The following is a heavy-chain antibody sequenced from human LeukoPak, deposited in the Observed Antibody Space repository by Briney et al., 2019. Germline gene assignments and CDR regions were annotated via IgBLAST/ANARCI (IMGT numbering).Heavy chain of an antibody. J-gene: IGHJ6*03. V-gene: IGHV1-2*02. CDR2: INPNSGGT. CDR1: GYTFTGYY. D-gene: IGHD3-3*01. Sequence: ASVKVSCKASGYTFTGYYMHWVRQAPGQGLEWMGWINPNSGGTNYAQKFQGRVTMTRDTSISTAYMELSRLRSDDTAVYYCARGDYDFWSGHYYYYYYMDVWGKGTTVTVSS. CDR3: ARGDYDFWSGHYYYYYYMDV.